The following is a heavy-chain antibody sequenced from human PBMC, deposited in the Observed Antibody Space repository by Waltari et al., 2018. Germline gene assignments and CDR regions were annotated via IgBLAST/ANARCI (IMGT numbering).Heavy chain of an antibody. J-gene: IGHJ4*02. CDR3: ARALRYYYDSSGYYAFDY. CDR1: GYTFTSYD. CDR2: MKPNSGNT. Sequence: QVQLVQSGAEVKKPGASVKVSCKASGYTFTSYDITWVRQATGQGLEWMGWMKPNSGNTGYAQKFQGRVTITRNTSISTAYMELSSLRSEDTAVYYCARALRYYYDSSGYYAFDYWGQGTLVTVSS. D-gene: IGHD3-22*01. V-gene: IGHV1-8*01.